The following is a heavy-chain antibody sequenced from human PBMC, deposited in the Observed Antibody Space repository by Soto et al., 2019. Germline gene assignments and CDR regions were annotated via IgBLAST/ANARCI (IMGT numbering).Heavy chain of an antibody. D-gene: IGHD3-22*01. J-gene: IGHJ3*02. Sequence: PSETLSLTCAVSGGSISSSNWWSWVRQPPGKGLEWIGEIYHSGSTNYNPSLKSRVTISVDKSKNHFSLKLSSVTAADTAVYYCARDRYDSSGYVIIDAFDIWGQGTMVTVSS. V-gene: IGHV4-4*02. CDR2: IYHSGST. CDR1: GGSISSSNW. CDR3: ARDRYDSSGYVIIDAFDI.